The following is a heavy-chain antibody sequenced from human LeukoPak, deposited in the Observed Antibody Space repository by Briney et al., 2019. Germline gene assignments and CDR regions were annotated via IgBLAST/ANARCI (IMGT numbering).Heavy chain of an antibody. Sequence: GASVKVSCKASGYTFTNYGVSWVRQAPGQGLEWMGWISAYTGDTNYAQKLQGRLTMTTDTSTSTAYMELRSLRSDDTAVYYCARDGCGGDCHLEWGQGTLVTVSS. V-gene: IGHV1-18*01. CDR2: ISAYTGDT. D-gene: IGHD2-21*02. CDR1: GYTFTNYG. J-gene: IGHJ4*02. CDR3: ARDGCGGDCHLE.